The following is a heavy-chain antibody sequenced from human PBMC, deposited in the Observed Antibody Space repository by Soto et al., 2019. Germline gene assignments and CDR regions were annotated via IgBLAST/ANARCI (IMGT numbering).Heavy chain of an antibody. CDR3: ARGGFD. V-gene: IGHV3-53*02. J-gene: IGHJ4*02. CDR2: IFGADET. CDR1: GFSVTASN. Sequence: EVQLVETGGDLIQPGGSLRLSCAASGFSVTASNMNWVRQAPGKGLEWVSVIFGADETYYADSVRGRFTISRDNSKNTEYLQMDSLRTEDTALYYCARGGFDWGQGTLVTVSS. D-gene: IGHD3-16*01.